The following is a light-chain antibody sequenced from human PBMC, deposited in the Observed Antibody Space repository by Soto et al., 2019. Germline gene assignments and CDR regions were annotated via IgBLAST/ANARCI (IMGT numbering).Light chain of an antibody. CDR2: EAS. Sequence: DIQMTQSPSTLSASIGDRVTITCRASQNIRSWLAWYQQKPGEAPKLLIYEASNLESGVPSRFSGSGSGTGFTLTISSLLPYGLATFHCHQYLTFPLSFGGGTKVQI. CDR3: HQYLTFPLS. V-gene: IGKV1-5*03. CDR1: QNIRSW. J-gene: IGKJ4*01.